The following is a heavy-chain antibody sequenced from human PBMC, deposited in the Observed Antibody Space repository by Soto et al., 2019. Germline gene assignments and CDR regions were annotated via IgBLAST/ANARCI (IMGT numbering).Heavy chain of an antibody. CDR3: ARSMVRGLHFDY. Sequence: PSETLSLTCTVSGGSFSSRNYYWGWIRQTPGKGLEWIGSIHYSGSAYYNPSLKSRVTISVDTSKNQFSLKLSSVTAADAAMYSCARSMVRGLHFDYWGRGTLVTVPS. CDR2: IHYSGSA. CDR1: GGSFSSRNYY. D-gene: IGHD3-10*01. V-gene: IGHV4-39*01. J-gene: IGHJ4*02.